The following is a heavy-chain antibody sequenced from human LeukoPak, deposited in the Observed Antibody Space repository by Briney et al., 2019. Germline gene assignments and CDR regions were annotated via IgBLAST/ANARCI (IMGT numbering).Heavy chain of an antibody. CDR3: ARIPVDTEEYYFDY. CDR2: IDWDDDK. CDR1: GFSLSTSGMC. Sequence: SGPALVKPTQTLTLTCTFSGFSLSTSGMCVSWIRQPPGKALEWLARIDWDDDKYYSTSLKTRLTISKDTTKNQVVLTMTNMDPVDTATYCCARIPVDTEEYYFDYWGQGTLVTVSS. J-gene: IGHJ4*02. D-gene: IGHD5-18*01. V-gene: IGHV2-70*11.